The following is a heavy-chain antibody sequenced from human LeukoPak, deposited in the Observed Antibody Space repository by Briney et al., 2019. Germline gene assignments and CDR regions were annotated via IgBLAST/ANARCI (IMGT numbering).Heavy chain of an antibody. J-gene: IGHJ4*02. CDR2: INTNTGNP. V-gene: IGHV7-4-1*02. CDR3: ARDPGNLVRKSWYGVGGPCGD. CDR1: GYTFTSYA. D-gene: IGHD6-13*01. Sequence: ASVNVSFTASGYTFTSYAMNWVRQAPGQGLEWMGCINTNTGNPTYAQGFTGRFVFSLDTSVSTAYLQISSLKAEDTAVYYCARDPGNLVRKSWYGVGGPCGDWGQGTLVTVSS.